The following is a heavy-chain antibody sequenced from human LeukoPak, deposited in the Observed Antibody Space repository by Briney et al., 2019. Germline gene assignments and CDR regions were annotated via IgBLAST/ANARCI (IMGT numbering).Heavy chain of an antibody. D-gene: IGHD2-2*01. CDR1: GGSISSSSYY. CDR3: ARGAGIVVVPAANWFDP. V-gene: IGHV4-39*01. CDR2: IYYSGST. J-gene: IGHJ5*02. Sequence: SETLSLTCTVSGGSISSSSYYWGWIRQPPGKGLEWIGSIYYSGSTYYNPSPKSRVTISVDTSKNQFSLKLSSVAAADTAVYYCARGAGIVVVPAANWFDPWGQGTLVTVSS.